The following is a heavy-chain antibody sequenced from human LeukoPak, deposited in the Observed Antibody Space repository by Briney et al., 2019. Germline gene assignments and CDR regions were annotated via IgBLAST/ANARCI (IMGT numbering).Heavy chain of an antibody. CDR3: AREYDIISHVGYGMDV. D-gene: IGHD3-9*01. J-gene: IGHJ6*02. V-gene: IGHV3-33*01. Sequence: GGSLRLSCAASGFTFRSYGMHWVRQAPGKGLEWVAVIWYDGSNTYYADSVKGRFTISRDNSKNTLYLQTNSLRAEDTAVYYCAREYDIISHVGYGMDVWGQGTTVTVSS. CDR1: GFTFRSYG. CDR2: IWYDGSNT.